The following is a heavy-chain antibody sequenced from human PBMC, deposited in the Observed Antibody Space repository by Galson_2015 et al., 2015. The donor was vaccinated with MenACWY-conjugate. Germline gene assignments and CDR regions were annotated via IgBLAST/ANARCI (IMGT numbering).Heavy chain of an antibody. V-gene: IGHV3-11*05. CDR2: ISSSSTYT. J-gene: IGHJ5*02. D-gene: IGHD1-1*01. Sequence: SLRLSCAASGFTFSDYYMSWLRQAPGKGLEWVSYISSSSTYTDHADSVKGRFTISRDNAKNSLYLQMNSLRAEDTAVYYCARVQGGTRGVNHWGQGTLVTVSS. CDR3: ARVQGGTRGVNH. CDR1: GFTFSDYY.